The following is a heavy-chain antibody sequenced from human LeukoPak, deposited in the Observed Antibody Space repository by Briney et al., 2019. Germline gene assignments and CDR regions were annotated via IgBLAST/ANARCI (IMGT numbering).Heavy chain of an antibody. CDR3: AKDRLGAMLYFDC. Sequence: GGSLSLSCAASGFTFSSYNMNWVRQAPGKGLEWVSSITSDSRYMYYADSVKGRFTISRDNAKNSLYLQMNSLRAEDAAVYYCAKDRLGAMLYFDCWGQGTLVTVSS. V-gene: IGHV3-21*04. D-gene: IGHD1-26*01. J-gene: IGHJ4*02. CDR1: GFTFSSYN. CDR2: ITSDSRYM.